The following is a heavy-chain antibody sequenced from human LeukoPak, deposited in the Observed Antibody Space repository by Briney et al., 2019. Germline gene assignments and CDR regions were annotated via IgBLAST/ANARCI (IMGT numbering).Heavy chain of an antibody. CDR1: GGSIRSSSYY. CDR2: IYYSGST. Sequence: SETLSLTCSVSGGSIRSSSYYWGWIRQPPGKGLEWIGSIYYSGSTYYNPSLKSRVTISVDTSKNQFSLKLSSVTAADTAVYYCARLRGDCSGGSCYETEYYFDYWGQGTLVTVSS. V-gene: IGHV4-39*01. D-gene: IGHD2-15*01. J-gene: IGHJ4*02. CDR3: ARLRGDCSGGSCYETEYYFDY.